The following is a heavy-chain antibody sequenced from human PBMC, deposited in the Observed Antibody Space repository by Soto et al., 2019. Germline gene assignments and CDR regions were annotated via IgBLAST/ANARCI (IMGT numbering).Heavy chain of an antibody. J-gene: IGHJ3*02. CDR3: TTGLYCGGDCYFLAFDI. V-gene: IGHV3-15*07. Sequence: GGSLRLSCAASGFIFSNAWINWVRQAPGKGLEWVGRVKSKTDGGTTDFAAPVKGRFAISRDDSKNMVYLEMNSLKTEDTAVYYCTTGLYCGGDCYFLAFDIWGQGTMVTVSS. CDR2: VKSKTDGGTT. D-gene: IGHD2-21*01. CDR1: GFIFSNAW.